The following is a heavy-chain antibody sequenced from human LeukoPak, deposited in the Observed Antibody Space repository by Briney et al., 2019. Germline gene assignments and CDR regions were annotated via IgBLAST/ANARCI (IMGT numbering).Heavy chain of an antibody. Sequence: PSETLSLTCAVYGGYFSGYYWNWIRQPPGKGLEWIGEMNHSGSTNYNPSLKSRVTISVDTSKNQFSLKLSSVTAADTAVYYCAMSTMVRGVIRIMDVWGKGTTVTISS. CDR2: MNHSGST. CDR1: GGYFSGYY. J-gene: IGHJ6*03. CDR3: AMSTMVRGVIRIMDV. V-gene: IGHV4-34*01. D-gene: IGHD3-10*01.